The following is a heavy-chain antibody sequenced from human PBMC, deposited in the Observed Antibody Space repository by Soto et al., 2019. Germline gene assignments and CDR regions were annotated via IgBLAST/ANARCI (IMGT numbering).Heavy chain of an antibody. CDR3: ARGGGRYYYYYMGV. Sequence: SETLSLTCAVYGGSFSGYYWSWIRQPPGMGLEWIGEINHSGSTNYNPSLKSRVTISVDTSKNQFSLKLSSVTAADTAVYYCARGGGRYYYYYMGVWGKGTTVTVSS. J-gene: IGHJ6*03. CDR1: GGSFSGYY. D-gene: IGHD2-15*01. CDR2: INHSGST. V-gene: IGHV4-34*01.